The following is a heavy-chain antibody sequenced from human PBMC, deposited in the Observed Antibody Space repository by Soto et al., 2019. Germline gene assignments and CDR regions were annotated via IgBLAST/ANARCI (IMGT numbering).Heavy chain of an antibody. V-gene: IGHV4-39*01. CDR1: GGSISSSSYY. CDR3: ARRPSGSYSPASLDY. D-gene: IGHD1-26*01. J-gene: IGHJ4*02. CDR2: IYYSGST. Sequence: QLQLQESGPGLVKPSETLSLTCTVSGGSISSSSYYWGWIRQPPGKGLEWIGSIYYSGSTYYNPSLKSRVTISVDTSKNQFSLKLSSVTAADTAVYYCARRPSGSYSPASLDYWGQGTLVTVSS.